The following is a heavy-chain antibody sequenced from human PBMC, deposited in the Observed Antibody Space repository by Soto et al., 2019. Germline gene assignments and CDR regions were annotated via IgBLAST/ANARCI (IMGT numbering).Heavy chain of an antibody. D-gene: IGHD1-26*01. Sequence: KPSETLSLTCDVSGESVSSDYYYWNWIRQPPGKGLEWTGSIHSSGRTNYNPFLNSRVSTSLDTSKNQFSLSLSSVGAADTAIYYCARVVRCTRSGCYYLAMDVWGQGTTVTVSS. CDR2: IHSSGRT. CDR1: GESVSSDYYY. V-gene: IGHV4-61*01. J-gene: IGHJ6*02. CDR3: ARVVRCTRSGCYYLAMDV.